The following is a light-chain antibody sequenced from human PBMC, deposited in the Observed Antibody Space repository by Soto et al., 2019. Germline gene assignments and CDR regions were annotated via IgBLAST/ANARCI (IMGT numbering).Light chain of an antibody. V-gene: IGKV1-39*01. CDR3: QESYSTPRWT. CDR1: QSISSY. Sequence: DIQMTQSPSSLSASVGDRVTITCRASQSISSYLNWYQQKPGKAPKLLIYAASTLQSGVPSRFSGSGSGTDFTLTISSLQPEDFATYYCQESYSTPRWTFGQGTKVDSK. CDR2: AAS. J-gene: IGKJ1*01.